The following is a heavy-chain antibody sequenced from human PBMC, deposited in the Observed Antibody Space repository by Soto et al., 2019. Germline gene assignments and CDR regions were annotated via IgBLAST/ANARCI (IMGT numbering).Heavy chain of an antibody. V-gene: IGHV3-21*01. CDR2: VSKSDYT. Sequence: LRLSFVVSGFTFNNYGINWVRQAPGKGLEWVSTVSKSDYTYYSDSVKGRFTISRDNAKNSVSLQMNTLRAEDTAVYYCAREDSIIIPAVSDFWGQGTLVTVSS. CDR1: GFTFNNYG. CDR3: AREDSIIIPAVSDF. J-gene: IGHJ4*02. D-gene: IGHD2-2*01.